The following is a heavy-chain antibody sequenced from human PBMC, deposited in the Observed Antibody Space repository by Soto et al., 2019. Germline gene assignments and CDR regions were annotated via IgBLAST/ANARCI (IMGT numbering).Heavy chain of an antibody. CDR3: ARMASFGSLNWFDP. CDR1: GYIFTNND. D-gene: IGHD5-18*01. J-gene: IGHJ5*02. CDR2: MNPGSGDT. V-gene: IGHV1-8*01. Sequence: SSVKVSCKASGYIFTNNDVSWVRQATGQGLEWMGWMNPGSGDTGYAQKFQGRVTMTRNISIATAYMELSSLRADDTAIYYCARMASFGSLNWFDPWGQGTLVTVSS.